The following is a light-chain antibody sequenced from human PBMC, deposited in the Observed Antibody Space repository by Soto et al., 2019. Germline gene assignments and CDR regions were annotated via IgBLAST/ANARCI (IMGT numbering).Light chain of an antibody. CDR1: QSVLYSSNNKNY. V-gene: IGKV4-1*01. Sequence: DIVMTQSPDSLAVSLGERATINCKSSQSVLYSSNNKNYLAWYQQKPGQPPKLLIYWASTREFGVPDRFSGSRSATDFTRTISSLQAEDVAVYYCQQYYSTWTFGQGTKVEIK. J-gene: IGKJ1*01. CDR3: QQYYSTWT. CDR2: WAS.